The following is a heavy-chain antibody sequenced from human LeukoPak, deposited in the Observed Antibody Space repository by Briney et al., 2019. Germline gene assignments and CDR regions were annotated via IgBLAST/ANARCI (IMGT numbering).Heavy chain of an antibody. CDR3: ARYSSGPQFDP. J-gene: IGHJ5*02. V-gene: IGHV4-59*01. D-gene: IGHD6-19*01. CDR1: GGSISSYY. Sequence: SETLSLTCTVSGGSISSYYWSWIRQPPGKGLEWIGYIYYSGSTNYNPSLKSRVTISVDTSKNQFSLKLSSVTAADTAVYYCARYSSGPQFDPWGQGTLVTGSS. CDR2: IYYSGST.